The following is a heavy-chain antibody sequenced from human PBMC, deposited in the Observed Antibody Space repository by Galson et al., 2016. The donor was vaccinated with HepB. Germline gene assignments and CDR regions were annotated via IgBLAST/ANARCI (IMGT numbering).Heavy chain of an antibody. V-gene: IGHV3-21*06. D-gene: IGHD2-15*01. CDR1: KFTFSNYN. CDR3: ARVIKGGSRFGGDGFEI. J-gene: IGHJ3*02. Sequence: SLRLSCAASKFTFSNYNMNWVRQAPGKGLEWVSSISSSSSYIYYADSMKGRFTISRDNAKNSLFLQMNGLRAEDTAMYYCARVIKGGSRFGGDGFEIWGQGTMVTVSS. CDR2: ISSSSSYI.